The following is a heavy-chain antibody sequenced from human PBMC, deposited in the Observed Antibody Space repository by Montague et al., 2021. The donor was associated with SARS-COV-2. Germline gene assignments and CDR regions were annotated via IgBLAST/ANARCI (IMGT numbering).Heavy chain of an antibody. J-gene: IGHJ5*02. Sequence: SLRLSCAASGFIFTNYGMHWVRRAPGKGLESVAGISGFGGGKYYSDSVKGRFTISRDTSNSTLFLQMDGLRAEDTAIYYCAKNFPGARNWFDIWGQGTLVTVSS. CDR1: GFIFTNYG. CDR2: ISGFGGGK. V-gene: IGHV3-23*01. CDR3: AKNFPGARNWFDI. D-gene: IGHD1-14*01.